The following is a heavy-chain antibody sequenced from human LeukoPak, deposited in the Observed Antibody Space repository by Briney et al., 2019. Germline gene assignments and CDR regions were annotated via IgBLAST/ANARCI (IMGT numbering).Heavy chain of an antibody. V-gene: IGHV3-7*01. CDR2: IKQDGSEK. Sequence: HPGGSLRLSCAASGFTFSSYWMSWVRQAPGKGLEWVANIKQDGSEKYYVDSVKGRFTISRDKAKNSLYLQMNSLRAEDTAVYYCARDFCSTTSCRFDYWGQGTLVTVSS. CDR3: ARDFCSTTSCRFDY. D-gene: IGHD2-2*01. CDR1: GFTFSSYW. J-gene: IGHJ4*02.